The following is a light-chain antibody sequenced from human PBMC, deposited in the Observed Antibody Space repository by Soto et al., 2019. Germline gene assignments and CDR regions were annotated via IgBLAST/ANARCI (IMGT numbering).Light chain of an antibody. V-gene: IGKV3-11*01. J-gene: IGKJ1*01. Sequence: EIVMTQSPATLSVSPGGRATLSCRASQSISDTLAWYQQKPGQAPRLLIYSASRRATGFPGRFSGSGSGTDFTLTISSLEPEDFAVYYCQQRSNWPPSFGQGTKVDI. CDR3: QQRSNWPPS. CDR2: SAS. CDR1: QSISDT.